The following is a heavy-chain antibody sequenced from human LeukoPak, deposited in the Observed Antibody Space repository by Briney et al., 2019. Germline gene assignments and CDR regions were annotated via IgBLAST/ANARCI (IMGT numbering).Heavy chain of an antibody. CDR1: GGFISSYY. V-gene: IGHV4-59*01. D-gene: IGHD3-22*01. J-gene: IGHJ3*02. Sequence: SETLSLTCTVSGGFISSYYLSWIRQPPGTGLEWIWYTSHSGSTNYKPSLKSRVSISVDTSKNQFSLKLTSVTAADTGMYYCARGYYDARGDSNPLYIWGQGTMVTVSS. CDR3: ARGYYDARGDSNPLYI. CDR2: TSHSGST.